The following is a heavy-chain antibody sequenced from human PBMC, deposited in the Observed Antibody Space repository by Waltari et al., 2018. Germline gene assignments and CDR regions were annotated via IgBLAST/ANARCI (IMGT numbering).Heavy chain of an antibody. J-gene: IGHJ3*02. CDR3: ARGYDRLNAFDI. CDR1: GYTFTGYY. V-gene: IGHV1-2*06. CDR2: INPNSGGT. Sequence: QVQLVQSGAEVKKPGASVKVSCKASGYTFTGYYMHWVRQATGQGLEWMGRINPNSGGTNYAQKFQGSVTMTRYTSISTAYMELSRLRSDDTAVYYCARGYDRLNAFDIWGQGTMVTVSS. D-gene: IGHD3-16*01.